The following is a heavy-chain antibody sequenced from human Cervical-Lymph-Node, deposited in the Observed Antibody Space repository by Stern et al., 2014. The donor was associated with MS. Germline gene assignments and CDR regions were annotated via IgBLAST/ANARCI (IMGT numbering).Heavy chain of an antibody. J-gene: IGHJ1*01. D-gene: IGHD5-24*01. CDR3: ARHCGRRDGPGKYIQH. V-gene: IGHV4-39*01. Sequence: QVQLQESGPGLVKPSETLSLTCTVSGGSISSSSYYWGWIRQPPGKGLEWIGSIYYSGSTYYNPSLKSRVTISVDTSKNQFSLRLSSVTAADTAVYYCARHCGRRDGPGKYIQHWGQGTLVTVSS. CDR2: IYYSGST. CDR1: GGSISSSSYY.